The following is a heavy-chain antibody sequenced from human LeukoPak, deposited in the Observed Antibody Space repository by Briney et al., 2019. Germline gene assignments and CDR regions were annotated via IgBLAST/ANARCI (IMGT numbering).Heavy chain of an antibody. Sequence: PSETLSLTCTGSGDSINNYYWSWIRQPPGKGLEWVGYIYYSGSTNYSPSLKSRVTSSVDTSKHQFSLKLPPVTAADTALYYCARDYAGTSRSRFDPWGQGTLVTVSS. CDR3: ARDYAGTSRSRFDP. J-gene: IGHJ5*02. CDR2: IYYSGST. CDR1: GDSINNYY. D-gene: IGHD4-23*01. V-gene: IGHV4-59*01.